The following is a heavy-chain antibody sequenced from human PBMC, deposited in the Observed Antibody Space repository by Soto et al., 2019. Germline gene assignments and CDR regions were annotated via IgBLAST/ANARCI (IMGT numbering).Heavy chain of an antibody. Sequence: GESLKISCAASGFTFSSYAMSWVRQAPGKGLEWVSAISGSGGSTYYADSVKGRFTISRDNSKNTLYLQMNSLRAEDTAVYYCAKEPVDTAMASFFFDYWGQGTLVTVSS. J-gene: IGHJ4*02. CDR2: ISGSGGST. CDR1: GFTFSSYA. D-gene: IGHD5-18*01. V-gene: IGHV3-23*01. CDR3: AKEPVDTAMASFFFDY.